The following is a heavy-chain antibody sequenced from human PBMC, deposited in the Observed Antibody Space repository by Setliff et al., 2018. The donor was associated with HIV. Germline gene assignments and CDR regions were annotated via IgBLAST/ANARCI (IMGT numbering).Heavy chain of an antibody. D-gene: IGHD3-3*01. CDR3: ARDRVRITIFGTNDASDI. Sequence: ASVKVSCKASGYTFTRNAMHWVRQAPGQRLEWMGWINTVNGSTSYAQKFQGRVTMTRDTSTSTVYMELSSLRSEDTAVYYCARDRVRITIFGTNDASDIWGQGTMVTVSS. J-gene: IGHJ3*02. V-gene: IGHV1-3*04. CDR1: GYTFTRNA. CDR2: INTVNGST.